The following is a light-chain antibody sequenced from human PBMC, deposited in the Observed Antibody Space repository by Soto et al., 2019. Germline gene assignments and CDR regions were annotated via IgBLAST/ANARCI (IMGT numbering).Light chain of an antibody. J-gene: IGLJ1*01. CDR3: CSYAGSSTTSV. Sequence: QSAPTQPASVSGAPGQSITISCTGTSSDVGSYNLVSWYQQHPGKAPKLIIYEGSKRPSGVSNRFSGSKSGNTASLTISGLQAEDEADYYCCSYAGSSTTSVFGTGTKLTVL. CDR2: EGS. CDR1: SSDVGSYNL. V-gene: IGLV2-23*01.